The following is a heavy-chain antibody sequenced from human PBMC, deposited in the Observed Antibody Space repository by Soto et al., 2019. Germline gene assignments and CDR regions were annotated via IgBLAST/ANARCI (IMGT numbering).Heavy chain of an antibody. Sequence: EVQLVESGGALVQPGGSLRLSCAVSGFIFSDQYIDWVRQAPGRGLEWVGRGTNKANSYKKEYAASVKGRFTISRDDTKDSLYLQINSLKSEDTAVYFCGILPGRTYYTSSLGQGTLVTVSS. CDR1: GFIFSDQY. J-gene: IGHJ5*01. D-gene: IGHD3-3*01. CDR3: GILPGRTYYTSS. CDR2: GTNKANSYKK. V-gene: IGHV3-72*01.